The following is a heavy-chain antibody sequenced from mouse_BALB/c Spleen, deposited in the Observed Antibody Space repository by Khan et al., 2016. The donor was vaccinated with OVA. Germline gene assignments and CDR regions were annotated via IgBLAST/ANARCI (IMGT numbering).Heavy chain of an antibody. CDR3: ARYYYGSTPDY. CDR2: INPSTGYT. D-gene: IGHD1-1*01. V-gene: IGHV1-7*01. CDR1: GYTFTSYW. Sequence: QVQLQQSGAELAKPGASVKMSCKASGYTFTSYWMHWVKQRPGQGLEWIGYINPSTGYTEYHQKFKDKATLTADKSSSTAHMKLSSMTSEASAVYYVARYYYGSTPDYWGQGTTLTVSP. J-gene: IGHJ2*01.